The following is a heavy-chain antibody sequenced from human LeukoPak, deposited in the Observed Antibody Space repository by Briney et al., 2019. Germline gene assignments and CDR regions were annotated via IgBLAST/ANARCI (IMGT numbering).Heavy chain of an antibody. J-gene: IGHJ4*02. D-gene: IGHD3-22*01. CDR2: IYPSDSDT. V-gene: IGHV5-51*01. CDR1: GYSFTSYW. CDR3: ARHHNPESSGYYYEQLNY. Sequence: GESLKISCKGSGYSFTSYWIGWVRQMPGKGLEWMGIIYPSDSDTRYSPSFQGQVTISADKSISTAYLQWSSLKASDTAMYYCARHHNPESSGYYYEQLNYWGQGTLVTVSS.